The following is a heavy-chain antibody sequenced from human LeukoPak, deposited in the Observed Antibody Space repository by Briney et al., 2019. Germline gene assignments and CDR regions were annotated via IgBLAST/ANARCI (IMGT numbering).Heavy chain of an antibody. CDR3: ARDVPFEAGKGTNWFDP. J-gene: IGHJ5*02. Sequence: SETLSLTCAVYGGSFSGYYWSWIRQPPGKGLEWIGEINHSGSTNYNPSLKSRVTISVDTSKNQFSLKLSSVTAADTAVYYCARDVPFEAGKGTNWFDPWGQGTLVTVSS. CDR2: INHSGST. V-gene: IGHV4-34*01. D-gene: IGHD6-19*01. CDR1: GGSFSGYY.